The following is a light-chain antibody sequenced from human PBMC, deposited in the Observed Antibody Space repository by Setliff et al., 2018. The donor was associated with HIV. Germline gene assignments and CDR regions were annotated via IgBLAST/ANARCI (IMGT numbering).Light chain of an antibody. CDR3: CSYAGSYTPVI. CDR2: DVT. J-gene: IGLJ2*01. V-gene: IGLV2-11*01. CDR1: SSDVGSYNY. Sequence: QSALTQPRSVSGSPGQSVTISCTGTSSDVGSYNYVSWYQQYPGKAPKLMIYDVTKRPSGVPDRFSGSKSGNTASLTISGLQAEDEADYYCCSYAGSYTPVIFGGGTKVTVL.